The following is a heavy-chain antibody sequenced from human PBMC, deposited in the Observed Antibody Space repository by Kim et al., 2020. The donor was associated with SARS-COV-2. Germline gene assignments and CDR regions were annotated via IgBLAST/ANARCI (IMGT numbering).Heavy chain of an antibody. D-gene: IGHD6-19*01. J-gene: IGHJ4*02. CDR1: GFTFTMYS. Sequence: GGSLRLSCAASGFTFTMYSMHWVRQAPGKGLEWVAFISFDGSNTDYADSVKGRFTVSRDSSMNTVSLEMSRLRLADTALYFCARGPLYASGRGYFDYWGPGTLVTVSS. V-gene: IGHV3-30*04. CDR2: ISFDGSNT. CDR3: ARGPLYASGRGYFDY.